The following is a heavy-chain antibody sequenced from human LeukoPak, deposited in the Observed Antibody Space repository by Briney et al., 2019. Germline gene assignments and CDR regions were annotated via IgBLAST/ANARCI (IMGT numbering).Heavy chain of an antibody. J-gene: IGHJ6*02. CDR3: GRGRYYYYGMDV. V-gene: IGHV3-33*01. Sequence: GRSLRLSCAASGFTFSSYGMHWVRQAPGKGLEWVAVIWCDGSNKYYADSVKGRFTISRDNSKNTLYLQMNSLRAEDTAVYYCGRGRYYYYGMDVWGQGTTVTVSS. CDR1: GFTFSSYG. CDR2: IWCDGSNK.